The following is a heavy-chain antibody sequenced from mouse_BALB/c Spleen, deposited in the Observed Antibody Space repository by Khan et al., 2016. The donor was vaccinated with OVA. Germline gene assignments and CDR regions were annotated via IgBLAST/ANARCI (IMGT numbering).Heavy chain of an antibody. CDR3: ERYSNFDY. V-gene: IGHV5-17*02. Sequence: QLQESGGGLVQPGGSRKLSCAASGFTFSRFGMHWVRQAPGKGLEWVAYISSGSSTIYYADTVKGRFTISRNNPKNTLFLQMTSPMSEDTTMYYCERYSNFDYWGQGTTLTVSS. J-gene: IGHJ2*01. CDR1: GFTFSRFG. CDR2: ISSGSSTI.